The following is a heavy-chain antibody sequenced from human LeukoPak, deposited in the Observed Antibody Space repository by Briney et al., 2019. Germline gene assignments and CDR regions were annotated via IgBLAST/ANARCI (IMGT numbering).Heavy chain of an antibody. Sequence: PGGSLRLTCAASGFTFDDYGMSWVRQAPGKGLEWVSGINWNGGSTGYADSVKGRFTISRDNAKNSLYLQMNSLRAEDTALYYCARDPYLLRYFDWLSHGYYYYYYMDVWGKGTTVTVSS. D-gene: IGHD3-9*01. CDR1: GFTFDDYG. CDR3: ARDPYLLRYFDWLSHGYYYYYYMDV. V-gene: IGHV3-20*04. CDR2: INWNGGST. J-gene: IGHJ6*03.